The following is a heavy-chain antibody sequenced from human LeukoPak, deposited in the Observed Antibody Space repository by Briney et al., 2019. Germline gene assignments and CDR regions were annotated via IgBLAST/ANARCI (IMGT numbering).Heavy chain of an antibody. CDR3: ARDTYYYDSTALQH. CDR1: GFTFSSYA. J-gene: IGHJ1*01. Sequence: GGSLRLPCAASGFTFSSYAMHWVRQAPGKGLEWVAVISYDGSNKYYADSVKGRFTISRDNSKNTLYLQMNSLRAEDTAVYYCARDTYYYDSTALQHWGQGTLVTVSS. CDR2: ISYDGSNK. V-gene: IGHV3-30*04. D-gene: IGHD3-22*01.